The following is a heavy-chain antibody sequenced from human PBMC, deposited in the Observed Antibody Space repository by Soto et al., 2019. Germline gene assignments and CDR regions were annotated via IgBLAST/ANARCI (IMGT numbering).Heavy chain of an antibody. D-gene: IGHD6-13*01. Sequence: SETLSLTCTVSGGSISSYYWSWIRQPPGKGLEWIGYIYYSGSTNYNPSLKSRVTISVDTSKNQFSLKLSSVTAADTAVYYCARERRQLGRYYSCGMDVWGQGTTVTVSS. CDR2: IYYSGST. CDR1: GGSISSYY. CDR3: ARERRQLGRYYSCGMDV. V-gene: IGHV4-59*01. J-gene: IGHJ6*02.